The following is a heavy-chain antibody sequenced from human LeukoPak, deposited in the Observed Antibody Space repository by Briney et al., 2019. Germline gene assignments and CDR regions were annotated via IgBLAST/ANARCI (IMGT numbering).Heavy chain of an antibody. CDR2: ISAYNGNT. D-gene: IGHD1-26*01. J-gene: IGHJ4*02. CDR1: GYTFTSYG. CDR3: ASGEVGATFFDY. Sequence: ASVKVSCKASGYTFTSYGISWVRQAPGQGLEWMGWISAYNGNTNYAQKLQGRVTMTTDTSTSTAYMELRSLRSDDTTVYYCASGEVGATFFDYWGQGTLVTVSS. V-gene: IGHV1-18*01.